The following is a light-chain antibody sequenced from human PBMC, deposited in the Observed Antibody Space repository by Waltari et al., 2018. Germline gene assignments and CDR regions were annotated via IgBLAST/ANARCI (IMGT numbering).Light chain of an antibody. J-gene: IGLJ3*02. V-gene: IGLV1-44*01. CDR2: GND. CDR1: SSNIGSYT. CDR3: AAWDDSLNGLV. Sequence: QSVLTQPPSASGTPGQRVTISCSGSSSNIGSYTVNWYQQFPGTAPKLLIFGNDQRPSVVPDRFSGSKSGTSASLSISGLQSEDEGDYCCAAWDDSLNGLVFGGGTKLTVL.